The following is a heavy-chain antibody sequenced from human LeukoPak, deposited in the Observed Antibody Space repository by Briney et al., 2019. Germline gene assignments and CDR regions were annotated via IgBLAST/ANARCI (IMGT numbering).Heavy chain of an antibody. J-gene: IGHJ4*02. CDR1: GGSFSGYY. D-gene: IGHD6-19*01. CDR3: ARGLRAVADPFDY. CDR2: INRSGST. Sequence: SETLSLTCAVYGGSFSGYYWSWIRQPPGKGLEWIGEINRSGSTNYNPSLKSRVTISVDTSKNQFSLKLSSVTAADTGVYYCARGLRAVADPFDYWGQGTLVTVSS. V-gene: IGHV4-34*01.